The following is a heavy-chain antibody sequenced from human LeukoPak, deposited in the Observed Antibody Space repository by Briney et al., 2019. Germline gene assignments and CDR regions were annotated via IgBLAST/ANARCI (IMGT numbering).Heavy chain of an antibody. D-gene: IGHD3-3*01. CDR3: ARASERITIFGVVSSYFDY. CDR2: ISSSSSYI. V-gene: IGHV3-21*01. J-gene: IGHJ4*02. CDR1: GFTFSSYS. Sequence: GGSLRLSCAASGFTFSSYSMNWVRQAPGKGLEWVSSISSSSSYIYYADSVKGRFTISRDNAKNSLYLQMNSLRAEDTAVYYCARASERITIFGVVSSYFDYWGQGTLVTVSS.